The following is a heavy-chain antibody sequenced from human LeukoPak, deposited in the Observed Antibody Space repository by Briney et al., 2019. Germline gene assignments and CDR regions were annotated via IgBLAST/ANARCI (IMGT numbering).Heavy chain of an antibody. CDR2: MNPNSGNT. CDR3: ARRNTAMVAGLDY. J-gene: IGHJ4*02. Sequence: ASVNVSCKASVYTFTTYDINWVRQATGQGLEWMGWMNPNSGNTAYAQKFQGRVTMTRNTSISTAFMELSGLRSEDTAVYFCARRNTAMVAGLDYWGQGSLVTVSS. D-gene: IGHD5-18*01. CDR1: VYTFTTYD. V-gene: IGHV1-8*01.